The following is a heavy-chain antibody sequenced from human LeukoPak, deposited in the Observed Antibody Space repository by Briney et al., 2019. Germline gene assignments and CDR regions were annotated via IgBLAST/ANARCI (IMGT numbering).Heavy chain of an antibody. CDR2: TYYRSKWYN. CDR1: VDSVSSNSAA. J-gene: IGHJ4*02. Sequence: SQTLSLTCAISVDSVSSNSAAWIWIRQSPSRGLEWLGRTYYRSKWYNDYAVSVKSRITINPDTSKNLFSLQLNSVTTEDTAVYCCARVFAGAVVNWGRGTLVTVSS. D-gene: IGHD6-19*01. CDR3: ARVFAGAVVN. V-gene: IGHV6-1*01.